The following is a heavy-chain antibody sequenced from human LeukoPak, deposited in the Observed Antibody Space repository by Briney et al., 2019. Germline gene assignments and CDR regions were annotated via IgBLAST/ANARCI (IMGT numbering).Heavy chain of an antibody. D-gene: IGHD3-9*01. CDR3: AKESQTYYDIMTGYPNYYFDY. CDR2: ISGSCANT. J-gene: IGHJ4*02. Sequence: SGESLRLSCAASGFTFTSYAMNWVRQAPGKGLEWLAAISGSCANTYYVDSVKGRFTISRDNSKNTLYLEMSSLRSDDTAVYYCAKESQTYYDIMTGYPNYYFDYWGQGTLVTVSS. CDR1: GFTFTSYA. V-gene: IGHV3-23*01.